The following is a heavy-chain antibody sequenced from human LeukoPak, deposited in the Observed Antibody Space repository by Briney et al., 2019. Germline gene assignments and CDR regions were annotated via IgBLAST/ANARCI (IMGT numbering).Heavy chain of an antibody. CDR3: AREGSSGYAFDY. Sequence: GGSLRLSCAASGFIVSTKYMSWVRQAPGKGLEWVSVLYSGGNTYYADSVKGRLTISRDNSKNTLYLQMNSLRAEDTAVYYCAREGSSGYAFDYWGQGTLVTVSS. CDR2: LYSGGNT. D-gene: IGHD5-12*01. V-gene: IGHV3-53*01. CDR1: GFIVSTKY. J-gene: IGHJ4*02.